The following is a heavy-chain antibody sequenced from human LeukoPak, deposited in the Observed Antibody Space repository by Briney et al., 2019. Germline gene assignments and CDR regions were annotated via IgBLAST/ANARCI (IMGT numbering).Heavy chain of an antibody. J-gene: IGHJ6*03. CDR3: ARDLMAYCGGECYYMDV. D-gene: IGHD2-21*01. Sequence: GASVKVSCKASGYTFTSYYMHWVRQAPGQGLEWMGTSNPSGGSTSYAQKFQGRVTMTRDTSTSTVYMELSSLRSEDTAVYYCARDLMAYCGGECYYMDVWGKGTTVTISS. CDR1: GYTFTSYY. CDR2: SNPSGGST. V-gene: IGHV1-46*01.